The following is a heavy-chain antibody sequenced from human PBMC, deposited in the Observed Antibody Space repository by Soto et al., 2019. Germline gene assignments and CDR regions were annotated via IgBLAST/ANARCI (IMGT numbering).Heavy chain of an antibody. J-gene: IGHJ4*02. CDR3: ARDSYSSSLDPFDY. CDR1: GFTFSSYS. V-gene: IGHV3-21*01. CDR2: ISSSSSYI. D-gene: IGHD6-13*01. Sequence: GGSLRLSCAASGFTFSSYSMNWVRQAPGKGLEWVSSISSSSSYIYYADSVKGRFTISRDNAKDSLYLQMKSLRAEDTAVYYCARDSYSSSLDPFDYWGQGTLVTVSS.